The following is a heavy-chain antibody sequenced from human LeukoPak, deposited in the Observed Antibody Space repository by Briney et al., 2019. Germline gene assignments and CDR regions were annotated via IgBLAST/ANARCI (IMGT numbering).Heavy chain of an antibody. V-gene: IGHV4-34*01. CDR1: GGSFSGYY. D-gene: IGHD6-13*01. CDR3: ARGSQEIGYSSSWIDY. J-gene: IGHJ4*02. Sequence: PSETLSLTCAVYGGSFSGYYWSWIRQPPGKGLEWIGEINHSGSTNYNPSLKSRVTISVDTSKNQFSLKLSSVTAADTAVYYCARGSQEIGYSSSWIDYWGQGTLVTVSS. CDR2: INHSGST.